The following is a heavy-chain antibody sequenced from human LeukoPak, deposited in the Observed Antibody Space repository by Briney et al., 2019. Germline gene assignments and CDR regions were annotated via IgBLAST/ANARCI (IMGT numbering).Heavy chain of an antibody. Sequence: ASVKVSCKASGYTFTSYDINWVRQATGQGLEWMGWMNPNSGNTGYAQKFQGRVTITRNTSISTAYMALSSLRSEDTAVYYCARGDFWSGYCGYWGQGTLVTVSS. CDR3: ARGDFWSGYCGY. CDR2: MNPNSGNT. J-gene: IGHJ4*02. D-gene: IGHD3-3*01. CDR1: GYTFTSYD. V-gene: IGHV1-8*03.